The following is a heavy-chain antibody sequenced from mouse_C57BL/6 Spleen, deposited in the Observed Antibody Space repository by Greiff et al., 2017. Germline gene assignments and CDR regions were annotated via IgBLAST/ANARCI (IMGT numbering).Heavy chain of an antibody. D-gene: IGHD1-3*01. Sequence: DVQLVESGGGLVKPGGSLKLSCAASGFTFSSYAMSWVRQTPEKRLEWVATISDGGSYTYYPDNVKGRFTISRDNAKNNLYLQMSHLKSEDTAMYYCARDSGNWFGDWGQGTPVTVAA. J-gene: IGHJ3*01. CDR3: ARDSGNWFGD. CDR2: ISDGGSYT. CDR1: GFTFSSYA. V-gene: IGHV5-4*01.